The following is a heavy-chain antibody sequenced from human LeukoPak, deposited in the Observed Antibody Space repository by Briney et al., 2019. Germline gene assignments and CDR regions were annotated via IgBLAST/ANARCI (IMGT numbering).Heavy chain of an antibody. CDR2: MNPNSGNT. CDR1: GYTFTSYD. CDR3: ARRYGGYCSSTSCYGYYYYGMDV. Sequence: ASVKVSCKASGYTFTSYDINWVRQATGQGLEWMGWMNPNSGNTGYAQKFQGRVTITRNTSISTAYMELSSLRSEDTAVYYCARRYGGYCSSTSCYGYYYYGMDVWGQGTTVTVSS. D-gene: IGHD2-2*01. J-gene: IGHJ6*02. V-gene: IGHV1-8*03.